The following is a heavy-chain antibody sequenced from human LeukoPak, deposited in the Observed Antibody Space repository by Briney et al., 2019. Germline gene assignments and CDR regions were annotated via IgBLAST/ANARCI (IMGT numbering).Heavy chain of an antibody. CDR3: AREREAGSYHPPFDY. J-gene: IGHJ4*02. V-gene: IGHV4-59*12. Sequence: SETLSLTCTVSGGSISSYYWSWIRQPPGKGLEWIGYIYYSGSTNYNPSLKSRVTMSVDTFKNQFSLKLSSVTAADTAVYYCAREREAGSYHPPFDYWGQGTLVTVSS. CDR1: GGSISSYY. D-gene: IGHD1-26*01. CDR2: IYYSGST.